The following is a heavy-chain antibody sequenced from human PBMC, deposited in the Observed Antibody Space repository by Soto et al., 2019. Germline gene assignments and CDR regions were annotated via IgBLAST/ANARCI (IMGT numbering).Heavy chain of an antibody. V-gene: IGHV3-30-3*01. CDR3: ARVVLWSLYFDY. CDR1: GFIFSNYV. J-gene: IGHJ4*02. CDR2: MSYDGTTK. D-gene: IGHD3-10*01. Sequence: QVQLVESGGGVVQPGRSLRLSCTASGFIFSNYVMYWVRQAPGKGLEWVAFMSYDGTTKSYADSVKGRFTISRDNSQNTLYLQINSLRPEDTGVYYCARVVLWSLYFDYWGQGSLVTVSS.